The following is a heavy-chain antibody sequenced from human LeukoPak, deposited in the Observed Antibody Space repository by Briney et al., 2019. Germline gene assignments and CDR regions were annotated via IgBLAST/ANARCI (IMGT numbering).Heavy chain of an antibody. CDR2: LSFVTTYI. D-gene: IGHD3-16*01. V-gene: IGHV3-21*01. CDR3: TRAADHHGGFDY. CDR1: GFIFSSYS. Sequence: GGSLRLSCAASGFIFSSYSMNWVRQAPGKGLEWVSSLSFVTTYIYYADSVKGRFTISRDNAKNSLYLHMNSLRAEDTAVYYCTRAADHHGGFDYWGPGTLVTVSS. J-gene: IGHJ4*02.